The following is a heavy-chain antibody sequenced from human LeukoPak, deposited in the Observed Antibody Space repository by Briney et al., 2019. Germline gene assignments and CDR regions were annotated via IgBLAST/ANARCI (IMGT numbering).Heavy chain of an antibody. D-gene: IGHD3-10*01. Sequence: PSETLSLTCTVSGGSISSYYWGWVRQPPGKGLEWIGYIYYSGSTNYNPSLKSRVTISVDTSKNQFSLKLSSVTAADTAVYYCARRSDYYGSGKFDYWGQGTLVTVSS. CDR3: ARRSDYYGSGKFDY. V-gene: IGHV4-59*08. CDR2: IYYSGST. CDR1: GGSISSYY. J-gene: IGHJ4*02.